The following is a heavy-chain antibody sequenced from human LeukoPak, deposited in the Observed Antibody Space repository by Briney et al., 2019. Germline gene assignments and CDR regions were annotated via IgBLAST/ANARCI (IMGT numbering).Heavy chain of an antibody. D-gene: IGHD2-2*01. Sequence: PGGSLSLSCAASGFTFSSYGMHWVCQAPGKGLEWVAFIRYDGSNKYYADSVKGRFTISRDNSKNTLYLQMNSLRAEDTAVYYCAKDGVVSAKTDFDYWGQGTLVTVSS. CDR3: AKDGVVSAKTDFDY. V-gene: IGHV3-30*02. CDR1: GFTFSSYG. CDR2: IRYDGSNK. J-gene: IGHJ4*02.